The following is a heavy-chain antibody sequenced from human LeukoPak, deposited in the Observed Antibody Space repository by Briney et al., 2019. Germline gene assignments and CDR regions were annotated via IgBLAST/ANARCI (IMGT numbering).Heavy chain of an antibody. CDR1: EFTFSSYW. V-gene: IGHV3-7*01. CDR2: IKQDGSEE. Sequence: PGGSLRLSCAASEFTFSSYWMTWVRQAPGKRLEWVANIKQDGSEEYYVDSVQGRFTISRDNAKNSLYLQMSSLRAEDTAVYYCAKGGRFYDFWSGSLVFDIWGQGTMVTVSS. J-gene: IGHJ3*02. D-gene: IGHD3-3*01. CDR3: AKGGRFYDFWSGSLVFDI.